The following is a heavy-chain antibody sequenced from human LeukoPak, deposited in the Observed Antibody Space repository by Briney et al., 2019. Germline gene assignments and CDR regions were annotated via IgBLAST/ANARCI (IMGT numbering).Heavy chain of an antibody. Sequence: GGSLRLSCAASGFTFSSHAMHWVRQAPGKGLEWVAVISYDGSNKYYADSVKGRFTISRDNSKNTLYLQMNSLRAEDTAVYYCARQGYDSSGLDYWGQGTLVTVSS. V-gene: IGHV3-30-3*01. CDR3: ARQGYDSSGLDY. CDR2: ISYDGSNK. J-gene: IGHJ4*02. D-gene: IGHD3-22*01. CDR1: GFTFSSHA.